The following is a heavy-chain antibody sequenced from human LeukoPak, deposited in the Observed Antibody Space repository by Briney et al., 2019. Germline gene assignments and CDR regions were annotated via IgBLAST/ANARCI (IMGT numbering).Heavy chain of an antibody. J-gene: IGHJ3*02. CDR1: GGSISSYY. V-gene: IGHV4-59*08. D-gene: IGHD4-23*01. CDR3: AGQADGGNSI. CDR2: IYYSGST. Sequence: SETLSLTCTVSGGSISSYYWSWIRQPPGKGREGIGYIYYSGSTNYNPSLKSRVTISVDTSKNQFLLKLSSVTAAELAGYNCAGQADGGNSIWGQGTMVTVSP.